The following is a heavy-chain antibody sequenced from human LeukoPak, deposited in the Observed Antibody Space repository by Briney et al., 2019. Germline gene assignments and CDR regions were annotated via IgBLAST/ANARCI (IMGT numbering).Heavy chain of an antibody. Sequence: SETLSLTCTVSGGSISSYYWSWIRQPPGKGLEWIGYIYYSGSTNYNPSLKSRVTISVDTSKNQFSLKLSSVTAADTAVYYCARVDYGGKTLDIWGQGTMVTVSS. D-gene: IGHD4-23*01. V-gene: IGHV4-59*12. J-gene: IGHJ3*02. CDR1: GGSISSYY. CDR2: IYYSGST. CDR3: ARVDYGGKTLDI.